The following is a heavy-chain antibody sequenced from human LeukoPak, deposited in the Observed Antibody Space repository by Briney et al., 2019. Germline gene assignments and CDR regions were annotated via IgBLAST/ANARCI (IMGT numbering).Heavy chain of an antibody. CDR2: IYYNGNT. Sequence: SPSETLSLTCTVSGGSVSSGSYYWNWIRRPPGKGLEWIGYIYYNGNTNYSPSLKSRVTMSVDTSKNLFSLKVSPVTAADTAVYYCARGRSNYYGMDVWGQGTTVTVSS. D-gene: IGHD1-26*01. CDR3: ARGRSNYYGMDV. V-gene: IGHV4-61*01. J-gene: IGHJ6*02. CDR1: GGSVSSGSYY.